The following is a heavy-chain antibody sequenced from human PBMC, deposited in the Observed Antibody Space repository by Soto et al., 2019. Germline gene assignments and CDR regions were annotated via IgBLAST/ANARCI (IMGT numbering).Heavy chain of an antibody. J-gene: IGHJ4*02. Sequence: PGGSLRLSCAVSGFTVSNNYMSWVRQAPGKGLEGISAIYSGGYTAYGDSVKGRFTISIDNSKNTLYLQMNSLRADDTAVYYWAKGGYRSSRLRGWWHYWGQGTLVTVYS. V-gene: IGHV3-53*01. D-gene: IGHD6-13*01. CDR3: AKGGYRSSRLRGWWHY. CDR1: GFTVSNNY. CDR2: IYSGGYT.